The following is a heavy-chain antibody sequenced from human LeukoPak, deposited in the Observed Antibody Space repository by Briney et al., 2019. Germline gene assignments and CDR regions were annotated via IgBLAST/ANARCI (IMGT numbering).Heavy chain of an antibody. Sequence: ASVKVSCKASGYTFTSYGISWVRQAPGQGLEWMGWISAYNGNTNYAQKLQGRVTMTRDTSISTAYMELSRLRSDDTAVYYCARVSSSSWLFFDYWGQGTLVTVSS. CDR1: GYTFTSYG. D-gene: IGHD6-13*01. CDR2: ISAYNGNT. J-gene: IGHJ4*02. V-gene: IGHV1-18*01. CDR3: ARVSSSSWLFFDY.